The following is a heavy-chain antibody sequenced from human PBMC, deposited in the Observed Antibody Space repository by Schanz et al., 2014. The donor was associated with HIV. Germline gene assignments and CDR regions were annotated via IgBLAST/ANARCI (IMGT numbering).Heavy chain of an antibody. CDR1: GETFSNYV. CDR2: IIPISGTA. Sequence: QVQLVQSGAEVKKPGSSVRVSCKASGETFSNYVISWVRQAPGQGLEWMGGIIPISGTANYAQKFQGRVTMTADKSTSAAYMELSSLRSEDTAVYYCVRGVIYYGSGSYYNYFDYWGQGTLVTVSS. V-gene: IGHV1-69*06. J-gene: IGHJ4*02. D-gene: IGHD3-10*01. CDR3: VRGVIYYGSGSYYNYFDY.